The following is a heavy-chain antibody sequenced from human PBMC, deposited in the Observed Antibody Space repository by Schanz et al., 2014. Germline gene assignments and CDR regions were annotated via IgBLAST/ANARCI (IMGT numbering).Heavy chain of an antibody. CDR1: GFAFDTYW. CDR2: ISYHGSER. J-gene: IGHJ5*02. V-gene: IGHV3-30*03. Sequence: VQLVESGGGLVQPGGSLRLSCAASGFAFDTYWMSWVRQAPGKGLEWVAVISYHGSERYYADSVKGRFTISRDNSKTPLYQQMNSLRTEAPAVYFCARAPPLVRGIAGWFGPWGQGSLVTVSS. D-gene: IGHD3-10*01. CDR3: ARAPPLVRGIAGWFGP.